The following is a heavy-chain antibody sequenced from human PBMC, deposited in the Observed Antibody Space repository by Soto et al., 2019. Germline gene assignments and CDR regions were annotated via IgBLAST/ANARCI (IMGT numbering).Heavy chain of an antibody. CDR3: AEVSSRRRLDS. CDR2: INGSGDST. V-gene: IGHV3-23*01. CDR1: GFSFSSYA. J-gene: IGHJ5*01. Sequence: EVQLLQSGGGLVQPGGSLRLSCAASGFSFSSYAMNWVRQAPGKGLEWVSAINGSGDSTYYADSVKGRFTISRDNSKNTLSLQMSSLRAGDTAVYYCAEVSSRRRLDSWGQGTLVTVSS.